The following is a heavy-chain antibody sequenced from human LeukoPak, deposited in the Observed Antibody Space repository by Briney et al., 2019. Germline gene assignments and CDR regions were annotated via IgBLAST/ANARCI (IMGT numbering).Heavy chain of an antibody. CDR1: GGSISSRDYY. Sequence: SETLSLTCTVSGGSISSRDYYWGWIRQTPGKGLEWIGSIYSSGSTYYNPSLKSRVIISIDTSKNQFSLNLSSVTAADTVVFYCARVPVTTSWFDPWGQGTLVTVSS. V-gene: IGHV4-39*07. CDR3: ARVPVTTSWFDP. D-gene: IGHD1-1*01. CDR2: IYSSGST. J-gene: IGHJ5*02.